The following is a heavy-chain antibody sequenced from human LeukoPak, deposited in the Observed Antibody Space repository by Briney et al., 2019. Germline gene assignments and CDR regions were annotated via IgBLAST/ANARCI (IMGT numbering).Heavy chain of an antibody. J-gene: IGHJ6*03. CDR2: INHSGST. CDR1: GGSFSGYY. V-gene: IGHV4-34*01. D-gene: IGHD3-3*01. Sequence: SETLSLTCAVYGGSFSGYYWSWIRQPPGKGLEWIGEINHSGSTNYNPSLKSRVTISVDTSKNQFSLKLSSVTAADTAVYYCARSATYYDFWRDYYYYMDVWGQGTMVTVSS. CDR3: ARSATYYDFWRDYYYYMDV.